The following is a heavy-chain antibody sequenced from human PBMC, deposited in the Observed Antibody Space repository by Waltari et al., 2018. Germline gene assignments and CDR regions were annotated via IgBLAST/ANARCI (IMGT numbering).Heavy chain of an antibody. CDR2: IYTSGST. CDR1: GGSISSYY. Sequence: QVQLQESGPGLVKPSETLSLTCTVSGGSISSYYWSWIRQPAGKGLEWIGRIYTSGSTNYNPSLKIRVTMSVDTSKNQFSLKLSSVTAADTAVYYCARVASSSSDYYYYMDVWGKGTTVTISS. V-gene: IGHV4-4*07. CDR3: ARVASSSSDYYYYMDV. D-gene: IGHD6-6*01. J-gene: IGHJ6*03.